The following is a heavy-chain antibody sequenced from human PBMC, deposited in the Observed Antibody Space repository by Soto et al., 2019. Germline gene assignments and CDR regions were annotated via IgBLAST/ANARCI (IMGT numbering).Heavy chain of an antibody. CDR1: GFTFSSYG. V-gene: IGHV3-33*01. J-gene: IGHJ6*02. CDR2: IWYDGSNK. D-gene: IGHD3-10*01. CDR3: ARPYYYGSGSYEYYYYGMDV. Sequence: QVQLVESGGGVVQPGRSLRLSCAASGFTFSSYGMHWVRQAPGKGLERVAVIWYDGSNKYYADSVKGRFTISRDNSKNTLYLQMNSLRAEDTAVYYCARPYYYGSGSYEYYYYGMDVWGQGTTVTVSS.